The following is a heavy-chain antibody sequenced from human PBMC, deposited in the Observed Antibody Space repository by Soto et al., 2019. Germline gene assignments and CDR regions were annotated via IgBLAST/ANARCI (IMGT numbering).Heavy chain of an antibody. Sequence: ETLSLTCAVSGGSISSYYWTWIRQPPGKGLEWIGYIFYGGSTNYSPSLKSRVTISLNTSKSQFYMTLASVTAADTAVYYCARDHYYDSSGFSNWFDPWGQGTLVTVSS. D-gene: IGHD3-22*01. V-gene: IGHV4-59*01. CDR2: IFYGGST. J-gene: IGHJ5*02. CDR1: GGSISSYY. CDR3: ARDHYYDSSGFSNWFDP.